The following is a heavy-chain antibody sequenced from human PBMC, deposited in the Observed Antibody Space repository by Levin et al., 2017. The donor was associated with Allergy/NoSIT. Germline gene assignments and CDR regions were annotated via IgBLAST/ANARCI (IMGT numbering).Heavy chain of an antibody. CDR1: GGSISSSSYY. CDR2: IYYSGST. J-gene: IGHJ1*01. V-gene: IGHV4-39*01. CDR3: ARRGGTPRRDFQH. Sequence: SETLSLTCTVSGGSISSSSYYWGWIRQPPGKGLEWIGSIYYSGSTYYHPSLKSRVTISVDTSKNQFSLTLSSVTAADTAVYYCARRGGTPRRDFQHWGQGTLVTVSS. D-gene: IGHD1-1*01.